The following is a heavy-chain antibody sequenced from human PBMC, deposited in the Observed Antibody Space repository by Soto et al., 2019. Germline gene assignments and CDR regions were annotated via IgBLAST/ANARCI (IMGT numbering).Heavy chain of an antibody. Sequence: PTETLSRTFPVSGGSISSSYWRWIRQPPGKGLELIGYIYTSGGTNYNPSLKSRVTMSVDTSKNHFSLKLSDVTAADTAVYYCARPFSISSEDYFDYWGQGTLVTVSS. CDR1: GGSISSSY. V-gene: IGHV4-4*08. D-gene: IGHD6-6*01. J-gene: IGHJ4*02. CDR3: ARPFSISSEDYFDY. CDR2: IYTSGGT.